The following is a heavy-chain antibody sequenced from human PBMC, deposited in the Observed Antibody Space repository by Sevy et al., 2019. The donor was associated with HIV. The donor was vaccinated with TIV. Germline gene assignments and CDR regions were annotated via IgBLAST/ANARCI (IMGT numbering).Heavy chain of an antibody. Sequence: GGSLRLSCAASRFTFSKYAMSWVRQAQGKGLEWVSAISGSGGSTYYADSVKGRFTISRDNSKNRLYLQMNSLRAEDTAVYYCAKDRSSYCTNGVCGRYYYYGMDVWGQGTTVTVSS. CDR2: ISGSGGST. CDR1: RFTFSKYA. V-gene: IGHV3-23*01. J-gene: IGHJ6*02. CDR3: AKDRSSYCTNGVCGRYYYYGMDV. D-gene: IGHD2-8*01.